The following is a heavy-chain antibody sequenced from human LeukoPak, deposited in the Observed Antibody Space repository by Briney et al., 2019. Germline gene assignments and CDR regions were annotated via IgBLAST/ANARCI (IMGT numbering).Heavy chain of an antibody. CDR2: ISAYNGNT. CDR3: ARSFRLAGPFDY. V-gene: IGHV1-18*04. Sequence: GASVKVSCKASGYTFTSYYMHWVRQAPGQGLEWMGWISAYNGNTNYAQKLQGRVTMTTDTSTSTAYMELRSLRSDDTAVYYCARSFRLAGPFDYWGQGTLVTVSS. CDR1: GYTFTSYY. J-gene: IGHJ4*02. D-gene: IGHD6-19*01.